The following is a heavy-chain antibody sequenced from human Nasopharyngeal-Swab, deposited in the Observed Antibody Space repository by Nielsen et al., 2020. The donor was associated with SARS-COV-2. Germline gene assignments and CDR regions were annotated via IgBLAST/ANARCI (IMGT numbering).Heavy chain of an antibody. CDR1: GFTFSSYG. Sequence: AGSLRLSCAASGFTFSSYGMHWVRQAPGKGLEWVAVIWYDGSNKYYADSVKGRFTISRDNSKNTLYLQMNSLRAEDTAVYYCAKGTGGYQLLYFDYWGQGTLVTVSS. J-gene: IGHJ4*02. D-gene: IGHD2-2*01. CDR2: IWYDGSNK. CDR3: AKGTGGYQLLYFDY. V-gene: IGHV3-33*06.